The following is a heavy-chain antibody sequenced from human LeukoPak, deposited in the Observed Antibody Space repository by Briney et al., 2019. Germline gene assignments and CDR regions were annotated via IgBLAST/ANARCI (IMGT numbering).Heavy chain of an antibody. CDR3: ARAPSGYYPTYFDY. J-gene: IGHJ4*02. D-gene: IGHD3-3*01. V-gene: IGHV1-69*01. CDR2: IIPIFGTA. Sequence: ASVKVSCKASGGTFSSYAISWVRQAPGQGLEWMGGIIPIFGTANYAQKFQGRVTITADESTSTAYMELSSLRSEDTAVYYCARAPSGYYPTYFDYWGQGTLVTVSS. CDR1: GGTFSSYA.